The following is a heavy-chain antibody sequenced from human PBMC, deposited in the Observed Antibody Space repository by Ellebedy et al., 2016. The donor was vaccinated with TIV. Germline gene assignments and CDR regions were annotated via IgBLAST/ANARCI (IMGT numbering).Heavy chain of an antibody. J-gene: IGHJ4*02. CDR1: GFDFNGYW. CDR2: IKQDGSAK. CDR3: ARGCCSDRGLYFDY. V-gene: IGHV3-7*01. Sequence: GESLKISCVASGFDFNGYWMSWVRQAPGKGLEWVANIKQDGSAKYYVDSVKGRFTISRDNAKNSLSLQMNSLRAEDTAVYYCARGCCSDRGLYFDYWGQGALVTVSS. D-gene: IGHD2-15*01.